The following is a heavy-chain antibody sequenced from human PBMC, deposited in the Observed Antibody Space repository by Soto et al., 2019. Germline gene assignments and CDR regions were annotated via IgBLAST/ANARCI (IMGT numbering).Heavy chain of an antibody. CDR1: GGSISSYY. V-gene: IGHV4-59*08. J-gene: IGHJ4*02. CDR3: ARVVFDDYDRGAFDY. Sequence: SETLSLTCTVSGGSISSYYWSWIRQPPGKGLEWIGYIYYSGSTNYNPSLKSRVTISVDTSKNQFSLKLSSVTAADTAVYYCARVVFDDYDRGAFDYWGQGTLVTVS. D-gene: IGHD4-17*01. CDR2: IYYSGST.